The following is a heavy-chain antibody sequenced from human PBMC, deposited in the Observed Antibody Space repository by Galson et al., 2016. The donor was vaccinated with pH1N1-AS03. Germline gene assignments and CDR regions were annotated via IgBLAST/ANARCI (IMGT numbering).Heavy chain of an antibody. CDR2: IYWHDDK. V-gene: IGHV2-5*01. CDR1: GFSLNDGGLG. Sequence: PALVKPTQTLTLTCTFSGFSLNDGGLGVGWIRQPPGKALEWLGMIYWHDDKRYNPSLQNRLTLTQGVSKSEVVLQMTNVDPEDTATYYGAHRFYGSGASFFDFWGQGIVVVVS. J-gene: IGHJ4*02. CDR3: AHRFYGSGASFFDF. D-gene: IGHD3-10*01.